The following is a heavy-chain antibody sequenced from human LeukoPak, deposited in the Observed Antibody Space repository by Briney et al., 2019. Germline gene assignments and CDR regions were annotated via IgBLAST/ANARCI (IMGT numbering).Heavy chain of an antibody. Sequence: PGGSLRLSCAASGFTFSSYWMHWVRQAPGKGLVWVSRINSDGSSTSYADSVKGRFTISRDNAKNTLYLQMNSLRAEDTAVYYCARGPPGFWSGYSLDYWGQGTLVTVSS. CDR1: GFTFSSYW. V-gene: IGHV3-74*01. J-gene: IGHJ4*02. CDR3: ARGPPGFWSGYSLDY. D-gene: IGHD3-3*01. CDR2: INSDGSST.